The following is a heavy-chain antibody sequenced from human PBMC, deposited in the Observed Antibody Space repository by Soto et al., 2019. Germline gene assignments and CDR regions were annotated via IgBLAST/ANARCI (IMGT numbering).Heavy chain of an antibody. CDR2: ITPDGSST. V-gene: IGHV3-74*01. Sequence: EVQLVESGGGLVQPGGSLRLSCATSGFTFSSYWMHWVRQAPGKGLMWVSRITPDGSSTSYADSVKGRFTISRDTAKNTLYLQMNGLRAQDTAIYYCARVLIIVDTPGDDFDYWGQGTRVAVSS. CDR3: ARVLIIVDTPGDDFDY. CDR1: GFTFSSYW. J-gene: IGHJ4*02. D-gene: IGHD5-12*01.